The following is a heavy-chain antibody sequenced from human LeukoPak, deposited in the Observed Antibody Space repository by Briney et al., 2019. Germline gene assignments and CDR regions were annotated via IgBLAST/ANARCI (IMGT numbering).Heavy chain of an antibody. Sequence: SETLSLTCTVSGGSLSSYYWSWIRQPPGKGLEWIGYIYYSGSTNYNPSLKSRVTISVDTSKNQFSLKLSSVTAADTAVYYCARLSLYSSSWYPYYMDVWGKGTTVTVSS. CDR1: GGSLSSYY. J-gene: IGHJ6*03. CDR2: IYYSGST. CDR3: ARLSLYSSSWYPYYMDV. V-gene: IGHV4-59*01. D-gene: IGHD6-13*01.